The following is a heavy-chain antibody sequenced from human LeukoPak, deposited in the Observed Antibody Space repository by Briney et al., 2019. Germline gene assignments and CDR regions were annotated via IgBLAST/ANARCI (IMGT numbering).Heavy chain of an antibody. CDR1: GGSISSGGYS. CDR3: ARALYDSSGHYYFDY. D-gene: IGHD3-22*01. CDR2: IYHSGST. V-gene: IGHV4-30-2*01. J-gene: IGHJ4*02. Sequence: SQTLSLTCAVSGGSISSGGYSWSWIRQPPGKGLEWIGYIYHSGSTYYNPSLKSRVTISVDRSKNQFSLKLSSVTAADTAVYYCARALYDSSGHYYFDYWGQGTLVTVSS.